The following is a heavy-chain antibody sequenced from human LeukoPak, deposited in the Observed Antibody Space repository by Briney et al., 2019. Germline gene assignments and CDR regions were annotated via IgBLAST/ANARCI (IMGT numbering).Heavy chain of an antibody. CDR3: ARGWLAETTVVTPYNY. CDR2: ITPIFGTA. Sequence: GASVKVSCKASGGTFMSNAISWVRQAPGQGLEWMGGITPIFGTANYALKFQGRVTITAVESMSTAYMELSSLRSEDTAVYYCARGWLAETTVVTPYNYWGQGTLVTVSS. CDR1: GGTFMSNA. V-gene: IGHV1-69*01. J-gene: IGHJ4*02. D-gene: IGHD4-23*01.